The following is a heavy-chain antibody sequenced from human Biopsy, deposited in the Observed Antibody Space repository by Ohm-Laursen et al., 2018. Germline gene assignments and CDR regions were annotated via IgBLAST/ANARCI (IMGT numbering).Heavy chain of an antibody. CDR1: GFTVSNKY. Sequence: SLRLSCAASGFTVSNKYMSWVRQAPGKGLEWVSVIYTGGTTHYADSVRGRFTISRDNSKNTLYLQTNGLRAEDTAVYYCARHHCTNGVCLGVYFDYWGQGTLVTVSS. J-gene: IGHJ4*02. CDR2: IYTGGTT. CDR3: ARHHCTNGVCLGVYFDY. V-gene: IGHV3-53*01. D-gene: IGHD2-8*01.